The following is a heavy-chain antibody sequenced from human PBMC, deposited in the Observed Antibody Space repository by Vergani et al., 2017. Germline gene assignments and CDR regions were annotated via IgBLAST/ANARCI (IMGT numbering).Heavy chain of an antibody. D-gene: IGHD6-13*01. Sequence: EVQLVESGGGLVQPGRSLRLSCAASGFTFDDYAMHWVRQAPGKGLEWVSGISWNSGSIGYVDSVKGRFTISRDNAKNTLYLQMNSLRAEDTAVYYCAKDSEQQLVAGLFDYWGQGTLVTVSS. CDR1: GFTFDDYA. CDR2: ISWNSGSI. J-gene: IGHJ4*02. CDR3: AKDSEQQLVAGLFDY. V-gene: IGHV3-9*01.